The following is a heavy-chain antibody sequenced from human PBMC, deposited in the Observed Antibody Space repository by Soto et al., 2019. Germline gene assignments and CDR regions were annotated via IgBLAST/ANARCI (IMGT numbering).Heavy chain of an antibody. V-gene: IGHV4-59*08. Sequence: QVQLQESGPGLVKPSETLSLTCTVSGGSISSYYWSWFRQPPGKGLEWIGYIYYSGSTNYNPSLKMXXTXSAXTSKNQFSLKLSSVTAADTAVYYCARLATVQGMDVWGQGTTVSVSS. J-gene: IGHJ6*02. CDR2: IYYSGST. D-gene: IGHD1-1*01. CDR1: GGSISSYY. CDR3: ARLATVQGMDV.